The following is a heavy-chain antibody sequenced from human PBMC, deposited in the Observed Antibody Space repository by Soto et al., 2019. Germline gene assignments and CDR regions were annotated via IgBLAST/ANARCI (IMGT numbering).Heavy chain of an antibody. Sequence: SETLSLTCAVSGGSISSGYWWGWVRQPPGKGLEWLGELSRGGNPNYNTSLKSRVTISVDTSNNEFSLRLHSVTPAVTVVYDCVSNADVYSECWRQRTLVT. CDR1: GGSISSGYW. J-gene: IGHJ4*02. CDR3: VSNADVYSEC. V-gene: IGHV4-4*02. D-gene: IGHD2-2*01. CDR2: LSRGGNP.